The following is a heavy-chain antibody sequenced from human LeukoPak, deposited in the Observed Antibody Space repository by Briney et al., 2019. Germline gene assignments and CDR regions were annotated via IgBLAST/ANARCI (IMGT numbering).Heavy chain of an antibody. V-gene: IGHV1-46*01. J-gene: IGHJ5*02. CDR2: INPSGGST. Sequence: ASVKVSCKASGYTFTTYYMHWVRQAPGQGLEWMGIINPSGGSTTYAQNFQGRVTMTRDTSTSTVYMELSSLRSDDTAVYYCARRTTEGFDPWGQGTLVTVSS. D-gene: IGHD1/OR15-1a*01. CDR3: ARRTTEGFDP. CDR1: GYTFTTYY.